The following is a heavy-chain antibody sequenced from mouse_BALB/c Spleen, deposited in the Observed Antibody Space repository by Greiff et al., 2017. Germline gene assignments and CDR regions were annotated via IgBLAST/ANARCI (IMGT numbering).Heavy chain of an antibody. J-gene: IGHJ1*01. Sequence: EVKLVESGGGLVKPGGSLKLSCAASGFTFSSYTMSWVRQTPEKRLEWVATISSGGSYTYYPDSVKGRFTISRDNAKNTLYLQMSSLKSEDTAMYYCTRDGELRYFDVWGAGTTVTVSS. V-gene: IGHV5-6-4*01. CDR1: GFTFSSYT. D-gene: IGHD4-1*01. CDR2: ISSGGSYT. CDR3: TRDGELRYFDV.